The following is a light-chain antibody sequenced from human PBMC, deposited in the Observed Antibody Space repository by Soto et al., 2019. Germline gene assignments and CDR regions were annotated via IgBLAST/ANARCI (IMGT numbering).Light chain of an antibody. CDR2: DAS. Sequence: EIVLTQSQATLSLSPGERVTLSCRASQSVSSYLAWYQQQPGQAPRLLIYDASNRATGIPARFSGSGSGTDFTLTISSLEPEDFAVYYCQQRSNDMYTFGQGTKLEIK. V-gene: IGKV3-11*01. CDR1: QSVSSY. CDR3: QQRSNDMYT. J-gene: IGKJ2*01.